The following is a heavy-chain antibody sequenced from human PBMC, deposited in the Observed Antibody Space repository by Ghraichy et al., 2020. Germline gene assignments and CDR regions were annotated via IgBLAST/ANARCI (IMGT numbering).Heavy chain of an antibody. CDR2: IRYDGSNK. J-gene: IGHJ2*01. D-gene: IGHD3-10*01. Sequence: GGSLRLSCAASGFTFSSYGMHWVRQAPGKGLEWVAFIRYDGSNKYYADSVKGRFTISRDNSKNTLYLQMNSLRAEDTAVYYCAKDRRITMVRGVTYPPIPYSSFDLWGRGTLVTVSS. CDR1: GFTFSSYG. V-gene: IGHV3-30*02. CDR3: AKDRRITMVRGVTYPPIPYSSFDL.